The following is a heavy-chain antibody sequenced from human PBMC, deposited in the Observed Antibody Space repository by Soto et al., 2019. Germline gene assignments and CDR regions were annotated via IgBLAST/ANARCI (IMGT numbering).Heavy chain of an antibody. CDR3: TTDSYSSIIVVRFDY. CDR1: GVTFSSYA. V-gene: IGHV3-15*01. CDR2: IKSKTDGGTP. Sequence: GGSLRLSCAASGVTFSSYAMSGVRQATGKGLEWVGRIKSKTDGGTPDYAAPVKGRFAISRDDSKNMVYLQMNSLKTEDTGIYYCTTDSYSSIIVVRFDYWGHGTLVTVSS. J-gene: IGHJ4*01. D-gene: IGHD3-22*01.